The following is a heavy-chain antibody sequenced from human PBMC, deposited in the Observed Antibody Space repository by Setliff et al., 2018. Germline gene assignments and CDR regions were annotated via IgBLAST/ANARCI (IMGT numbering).Heavy chain of an antibody. V-gene: IGHV3-23*01. CDR3: AKHRVRQLGIFSWYFDL. Sequence: GGSLRLSCAASGFTFSSYAMSWVRQAPGKGLEWVSTISGSGGSTYYADCVKGRFTISRDNSKNTLYLQMNSLRAEDTAVYYCAKHRVRQLGIFSWYFDLWGRGTLVTAPQ. CDR1: GFTFSSYA. CDR2: ISGSGGST. D-gene: IGHD7-27*01. J-gene: IGHJ2*01.